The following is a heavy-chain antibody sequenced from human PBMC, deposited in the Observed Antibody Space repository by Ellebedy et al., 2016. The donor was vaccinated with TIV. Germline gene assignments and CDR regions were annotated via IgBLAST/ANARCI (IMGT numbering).Heavy chain of an antibody. Sequence: GSLRLXCTVSGGSISSYYWSWIRQPAGKGLEWIGRIYTSGSTNYNPSLKSRVTMSVDTSKNQFSLKLSSVTAADTAVYYCARDWGSAAYFDLWGRGTLVTVSS. J-gene: IGHJ2*01. CDR2: IYTSGST. D-gene: IGHD7-27*01. CDR1: GGSISSYY. CDR3: ARDWGSAAYFDL. V-gene: IGHV4-4*07.